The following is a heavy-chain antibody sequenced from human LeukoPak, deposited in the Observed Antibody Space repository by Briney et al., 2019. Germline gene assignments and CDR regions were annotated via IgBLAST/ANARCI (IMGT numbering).Heavy chain of an antibody. V-gene: IGHV3-30*02. CDR3: AKDRWLRLGYNWFDP. D-gene: IGHD5-12*01. CDR2: IRYDGSNK. Sequence: GGSLRLSCAASGFAFSASGMHWVRQAPGKGLEWVAFIRYDGSNKYYADSVKGRFTISRDNSKNTLYLQMNSLRAEDTAVYYCAKDRWLRLGYNWFDPWGQGTLVTVSS. J-gene: IGHJ5*02. CDR1: GFAFSASG.